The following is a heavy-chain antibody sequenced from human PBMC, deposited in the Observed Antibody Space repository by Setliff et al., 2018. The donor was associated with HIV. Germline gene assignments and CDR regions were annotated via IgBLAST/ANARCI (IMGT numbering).Heavy chain of an antibody. Sequence: SETLSLTCAVSGGSISSNWWSWVRQSPGKGLEWIGEIYHSGSTHYNPSLQSRVTISVDTSKNQLSLRLTTMTAADTAVYYCARTQPDTIFGVVVFDYWGQGKMVT. CDR2: IYHSGST. CDR1: GGSISSNW. D-gene: IGHD3-3*01. CDR3: ARTQPDTIFGVVVFDY. J-gene: IGHJ4*02. V-gene: IGHV4-4*02.